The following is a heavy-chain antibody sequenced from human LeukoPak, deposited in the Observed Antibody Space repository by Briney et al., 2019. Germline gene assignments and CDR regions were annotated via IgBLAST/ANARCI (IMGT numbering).Heavy chain of an antibody. Sequence: GGSLRLSCAASGFTFDDYAMHWVRQAPGKGLEWVSGISWNSGSIGYADSVKGRFTISRDNAKNSLYLQMNSLGAEDTALYYCAKGVNQQLAYNWFDPWGQGTLVTVYS. V-gene: IGHV3-9*01. J-gene: IGHJ5*02. CDR3: AKGVNQQLAYNWFDP. CDR2: ISWNSGSI. CDR1: GFTFDDYA. D-gene: IGHD6-13*01.